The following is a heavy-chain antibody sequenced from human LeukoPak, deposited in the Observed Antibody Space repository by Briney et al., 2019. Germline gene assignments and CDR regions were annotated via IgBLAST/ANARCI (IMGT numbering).Heavy chain of an antibody. CDR1: GFTFSSYA. CDR2: ISYNGSNK. Sequence: GGSLRLSCAASGFTFSSYAMHWVRQAPVEGLEWVAVISYNGSNKYYADSVKGRFTISRDNSKNTLYLQMNSLRAEDTAVYYCAREYATGTFDYWGQGTLVTVSS. V-gene: IGHV3-30*04. CDR3: AREYATGTFDY. J-gene: IGHJ4*02. D-gene: IGHD1-1*01.